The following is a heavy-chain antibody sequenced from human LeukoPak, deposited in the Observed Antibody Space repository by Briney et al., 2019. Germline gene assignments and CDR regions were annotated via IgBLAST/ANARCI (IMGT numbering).Heavy chain of an antibody. J-gene: IGHJ5*02. D-gene: IGHD3-10*01. CDR1: GCSISSYY. CDR2: ISYSGST. V-gene: IGHV4-59*08. Sequence: SETLSLTCTVSGCSISSYYWSWIRQPPGKGLEWIGYISYSGSTDYNPSLKSRVTISVDTSKNQVSLKLSSVTAADTAVYYCAKHRGRPGNNWFAPWGQGNLVTVSS. CDR3: AKHRGRPGNNWFAP.